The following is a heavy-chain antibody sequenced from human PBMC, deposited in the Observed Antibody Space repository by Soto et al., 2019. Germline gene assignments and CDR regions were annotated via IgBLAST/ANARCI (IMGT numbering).Heavy chain of an antibody. Sequence: QVQLAQSGAELKKTGSSVKVSCRASGDTFSSYAVNWVRQAPGRGLEWMGRIITVLGTTDYEQNFKGRLTITAEKSTETVYMELSSLRSEDTAVYYCARRRYCGYDCYHKHYYGMDVWGQGPTVTVAS. CDR1: GDTFSSYA. CDR2: IITVLGTT. CDR3: ARRRYCGYDCYHKHYYGMDV. V-gene: IGHV1-69*08. D-gene: IGHD2-21*01. J-gene: IGHJ6*02.